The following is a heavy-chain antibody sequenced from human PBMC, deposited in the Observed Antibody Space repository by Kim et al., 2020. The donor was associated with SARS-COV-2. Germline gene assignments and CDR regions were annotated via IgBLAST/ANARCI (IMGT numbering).Heavy chain of an antibody. CDR1: GFTFSSYA. CDR3: AKPPRGSSWYWFDP. Sequence: GGSLRLSCAASGFTFSSYAMSWVRQAPGKGLEWVSAISCSGGSTYYADSVKGRFTISRDNSKNTLYLQMNSLRAEDTAVYYCAKPPRGSSWYWFDPWGQGTLVTVSS. J-gene: IGHJ5*02. D-gene: IGHD6-13*01. V-gene: IGHV3-23*01. CDR2: ISCSGGST.